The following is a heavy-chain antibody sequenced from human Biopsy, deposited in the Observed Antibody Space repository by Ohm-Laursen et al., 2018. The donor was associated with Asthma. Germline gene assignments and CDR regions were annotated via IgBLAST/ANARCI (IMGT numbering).Heavy chain of an antibody. Sequence: SLRLSCAASGFAVSRDHMFWVRQAPGKGLEWVSVIYSGGTSHTADSVRGRFTISRDYSKNTLYLQMHSLKAEDTAVYYCARGDSSNWSHYYFDYWGQGTLVTVSS. D-gene: IGHD3-22*01. CDR3: ARGDSSNWSHYYFDY. CDR2: IYSGGTS. V-gene: IGHV3-53*01. CDR1: GFAVSRDH. J-gene: IGHJ4*02.